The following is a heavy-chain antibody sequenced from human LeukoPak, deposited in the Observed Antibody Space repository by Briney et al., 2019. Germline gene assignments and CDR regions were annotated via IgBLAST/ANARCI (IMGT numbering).Heavy chain of an antibody. CDR1: GGSISSYY. CDR2: INHSGST. V-gene: IGHV4-34*01. D-gene: IGHD3-22*01. Sequence: SETLSLTCTVSGGSISSYYWSWIRQPPGKGLEWIGEINHSGSTNYNPSLKSRVTISVDTSKNQFSLKLSSVTAADTAVYYCARGHYDSSGSDAGTYYFDYWGQGTLVTVSS. CDR3: ARGHYDSSGSDAGTYYFDY. J-gene: IGHJ4*02.